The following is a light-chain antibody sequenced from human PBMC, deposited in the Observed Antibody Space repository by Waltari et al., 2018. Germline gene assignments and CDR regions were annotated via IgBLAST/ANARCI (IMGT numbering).Light chain of an antibody. CDR1: SSDVGYYNY. CDR3: SSYAGNNFYV. CDR2: GVS. J-gene: IGLJ1*01. Sequence: QSALTQPPSASGSPGQSVTISCTGTSSDVGYYNYVSWYQQHPGKAPKLMIFGVSKRFSGVPERYSGSKSANTASLPVFGLQAGDDADYYCSSYAGNNFYVFGTGTTVTVL. V-gene: IGLV2-8*01.